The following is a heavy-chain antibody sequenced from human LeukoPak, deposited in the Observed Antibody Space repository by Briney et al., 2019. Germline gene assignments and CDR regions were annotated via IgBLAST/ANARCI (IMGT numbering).Heavy chain of an antibody. CDR1: GYTFTSYY. D-gene: IGHD6-19*01. V-gene: IGHV7-4-1*02. CDR2: INTNTGNP. J-gene: IGHJ4*02. CDR3: ARDVLSPVAGTMGVFDY. Sequence: GASVKVSCKASGYTFTSYYMHWVRQAPGQGLEWMGWINTNTGNPTYAQGFTGRYVFSLDTSVSTAYLQISSLKAEDTAVYYCARDVLSPVAGTMGVFDYWGQGTLVTVSS.